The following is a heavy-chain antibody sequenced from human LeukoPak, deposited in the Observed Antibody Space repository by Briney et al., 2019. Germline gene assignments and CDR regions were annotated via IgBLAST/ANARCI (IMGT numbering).Heavy chain of an antibody. D-gene: IGHD1-1*01. CDR2: IYTSGST. J-gene: IGHJ5*02. CDR1: GGSISSGGYS. V-gene: IGHV4-61*02. CDR3: ARDEEVTPGTPLSWFDP. Sequence: SQTLSLTCAVSGGSISSGGYSWSWIRQPAGKGLEWIGRIYTSGSTNYNPSLKSRVTMSVDTSKNQFSLQLSFVTAADTAVYYCARDEEVTPGTPLSWFDPWGQGTLVTVSS.